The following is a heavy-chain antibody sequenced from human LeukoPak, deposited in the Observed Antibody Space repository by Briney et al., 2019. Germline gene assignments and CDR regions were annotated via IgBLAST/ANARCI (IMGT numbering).Heavy chain of an antibody. V-gene: IGHV3-21*06. J-gene: IGHJ1*01. CDR1: GFLVSDYS. CDR2: ISSVGTHI. D-gene: IGHD2-21*02. CDR3: TGGYCGGDCYFHTFQV. Sequence: GGSLRLSCAASGFLVSDYSMNWVRQAPGKGLEWVSSISSVGTHIFYAESVRGRFTISRETARNSVYLELNNLTDEDTAVYYCTGGYCGGDCYFHTFQVWGQGNLVIVS.